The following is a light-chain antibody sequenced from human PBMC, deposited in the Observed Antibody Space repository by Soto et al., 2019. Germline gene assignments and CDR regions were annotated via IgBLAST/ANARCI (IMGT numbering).Light chain of an antibody. V-gene: IGKV3-15*01. CDR1: QSVRSN. Sequence: EIVMTQSPATLSVSPGERVALSCRASQSVRSNFAWYQHKPGQAPRILIYDASTRATGIPARFSGSGSGTEFTLTISGRQSEDFGVYYCQQYNNWPYTFGQGTKLEIK. CDR2: DAS. CDR3: QQYNNWPYT. J-gene: IGKJ2*01.